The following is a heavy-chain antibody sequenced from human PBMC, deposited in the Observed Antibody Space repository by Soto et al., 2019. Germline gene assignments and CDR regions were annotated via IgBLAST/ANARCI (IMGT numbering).Heavy chain of an antibody. Sequence: GASVKVSCKASGYTFTSYAMHWVRQAPGQRLEWMGWFNAGNGNTKYSQKFQGRVTITRDTSASTAYMELSSLRSEDTAVYYCARDKGLYGSGSYASSYYYYGMDVWGQGTTVTVSS. CDR1: GYTFTSYA. J-gene: IGHJ6*02. CDR2: FNAGNGNT. D-gene: IGHD3-10*01. CDR3: ARDKGLYGSGSYASSYYYYGMDV. V-gene: IGHV1-3*01.